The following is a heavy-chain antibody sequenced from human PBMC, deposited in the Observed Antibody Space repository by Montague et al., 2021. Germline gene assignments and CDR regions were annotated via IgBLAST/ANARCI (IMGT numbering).Heavy chain of an antibody. J-gene: IGHJ4*02. V-gene: IGHV4-34*01. CDR2: ISHSGDT. Sequence: SETLSLTCAVSGGSFSSYYWNWIRQPPGKGLEWIGEISHSGDTEYNPSLKSRISLSVDTSKNQFSLNLTSMTAADTAVYYCARGSGRVLDYVRETHRHARFDNWGQGTLVTVSS. D-gene: IGHD3-16*02. CDR1: GGSFSSYY. CDR3: ARGSGRVLDYVRETHRHARFDN.